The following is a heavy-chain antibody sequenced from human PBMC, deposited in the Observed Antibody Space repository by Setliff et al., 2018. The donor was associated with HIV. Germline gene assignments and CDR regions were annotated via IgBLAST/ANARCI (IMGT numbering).Heavy chain of an antibody. Sequence: PGGSLRLSCAASGFTFSNAWMSWVRQAPGKGLEWVGRIKSKTDGGTTDYAAPVKGRFTISRDDSKNTLYLQMNSLKIEDTAVYYCVGHYYDPLTGYYVWFFDVWGRGTLVTVSS. CDR2: IKSKTDGGTT. CDR3: VGHYYDPLTGYYVWFFDV. D-gene: IGHD3-9*01. J-gene: IGHJ2*01. CDR1: GFTFSNAW. V-gene: IGHV3-15*01.